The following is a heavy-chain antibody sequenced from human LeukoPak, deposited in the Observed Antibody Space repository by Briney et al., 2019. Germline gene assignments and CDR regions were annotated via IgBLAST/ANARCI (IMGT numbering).Heavy chain of an antibody. CDR1: GGTFSSYA. CDR2: IIPILGIA. J-gene: IGHJ3*02. CDR3: ARDRDTVTTGDAFDI. V-gene: IGHV1-69*04. Sequence: ASVKVSCKAPGGTFSSYAISWVRQAPGQGLEWMGRIIPILGIANYAQKFQGRVTITADKSTSTAYMELSSLRSEDTAVYYCARDRDTVTTGDAFDIWGQGTMVTVSS. D-gene: IGHD4-17*01.